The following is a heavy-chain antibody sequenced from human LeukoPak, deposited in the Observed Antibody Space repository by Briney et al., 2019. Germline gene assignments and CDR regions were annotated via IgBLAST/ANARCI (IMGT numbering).Heavy chain of an antibody. J-gene: IGHJ4*02. CDR3: AKSPYDFWSGYYNHFDY. V-gene: IGHV3-30*02. CDR2: IRYDGSNK. Sequence: GGSLRLSCAASGFTFSSYWMHWVRQAPGKGLEWVAFIRYDGSNKYYADSVKGRFTISRDNSKNTLYLQMNSLRAEDTAVYYCAKSPYDFWSGYYNHFDYWGQGTLVTVSS. D-gene: IGHD3-3*01. CDR1: GFTFSSYW.